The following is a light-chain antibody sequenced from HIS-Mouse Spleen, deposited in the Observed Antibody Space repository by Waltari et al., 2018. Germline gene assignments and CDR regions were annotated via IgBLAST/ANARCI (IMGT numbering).Light chain of an antibody. CDR1: QNISSY. CDR3: QQSYSTPRT. CDR2: AAS. Sequence: DIQMTQSPSSLSASVGDRVTIPCRASQNISSYLNWYQQKPGKAPKLLIYAASSLQSGVPSRFSGSGSGTDFTLNISSLQPEDFATYYCQQSYSTPRTFGQGTKVEIK. V-gene: IGKV1-39*01. J-gene: IGKJ1*01.